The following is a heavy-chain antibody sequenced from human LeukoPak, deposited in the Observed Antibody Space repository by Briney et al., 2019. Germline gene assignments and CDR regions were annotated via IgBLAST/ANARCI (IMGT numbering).Heavy chain of an antibody. CDR1: GGSISSGGYS. CDR2: IYHSGST. Sequence: PSETLSLTCAVSGGSISSGGYSWSWLRQPPGKGLEWIGYIYHSGSTYYNPSLKSRVTISVDRSKNQFSLKLSSVTAADTAVYYCAGHDFWSGNAIDYWGQGTLVTVSS. D-gene: IGHD3-3*01. J-gene: IGHJ4*02. CDR3: AGHDFWSGNAIDY. V-gene: IGHV4-30-2*02.